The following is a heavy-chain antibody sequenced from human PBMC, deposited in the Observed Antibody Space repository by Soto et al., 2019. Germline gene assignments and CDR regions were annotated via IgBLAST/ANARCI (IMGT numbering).Heavy chain of an antibody. V-gene: IGHV6-1*01. CDR1: GDSVSSNDAT. Sequence: QVPLQQSGPGLVKPSQTLSLTCAISGDSVSSNDATWDWIRQSPSRGLEWLGRTYYRSKWQSEYAVSVKSRTSTNPDTSNNQLSLQPNSVTPDDTAVYYCARLIGNSWLDSWGQGTLVTVS. CDR2: TYYRSKWQS. D-gene: IGHD3-16*01. CDR3: ARLIGNSWLDS. J-gene: IGHJ5*01.